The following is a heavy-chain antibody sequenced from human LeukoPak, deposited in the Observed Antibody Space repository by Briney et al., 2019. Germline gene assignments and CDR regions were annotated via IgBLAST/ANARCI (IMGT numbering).Heavy chain of an antibody. CDR1: GGSISSYY. D-gene: IGHD3-22*01. CDR3: ARGIDYYDSSGYHFDY. Sequence: KSSEALSLTCTVSGGSISSYYWSWIRQPSGKGLEWIGYIYYSGSTNYNPSLKSRVTISVDTSKNQFSLKLSSVTAADTAVYYCARGIDYYDSSGYHFDYWGQGTLVTVSS. V-gene: IGHV4-59*12. J-gene: IGHJ4*02. CDR2: IYYSGST.